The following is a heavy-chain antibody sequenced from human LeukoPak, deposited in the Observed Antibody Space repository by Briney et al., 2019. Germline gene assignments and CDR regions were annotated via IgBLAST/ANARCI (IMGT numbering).Heavy chain of an antibody. V-gene: IGHV3-23*01. D-gene: IGHD3-22*01. Sequence: QPGGSLRLSCAASGFTFPRHAMSWVRQAPGKGLEWVASSGGSGGRTHYADSVKGRFTISRDNSQNTVYLHMNSLRADDTAVYYCAQEHFDTSGYYSRFDNWGQGILVTVSS. J-gene: IGHJ4*02. CDR2: SGGSGGRT. CDR1: GFTFPRHA. CDR3: AQEHFDTSGYYSRFDN.